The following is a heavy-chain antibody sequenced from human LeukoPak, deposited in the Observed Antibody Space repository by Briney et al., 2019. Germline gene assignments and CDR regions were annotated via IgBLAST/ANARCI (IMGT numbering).Heavy chain of an antibody. CDR3: ARAPTTGVDY. J-gene: IGHJ4*02. D-gene: IGHD4-17*01. CDR1: GYTFTGYY. Sequence: ASVKVSCKASGYTFTGYYMHWVRQATGQGLEWMGWMNPNSGNTGYAQRFQGRVTMTRNTSISTAYMELSSLRSEDTAVYYCARAPTTGVDYWGQGTLVTVSS. CDR2: MNPNSGNT. V-gene: IGHV1-8*02.